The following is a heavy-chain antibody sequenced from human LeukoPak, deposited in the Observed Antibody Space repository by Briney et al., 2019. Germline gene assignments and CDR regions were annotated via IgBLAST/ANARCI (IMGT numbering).Heavy chain of an antibody. CDR2: ISGSGGST. CDR3: AKDHSGYTYGTFDY. J-gene: IGHJ4*02. CDR1: GFPFSSYA. V-gene: IGHV3-23*01. D-gene: IGHD5-18*01. Sequence: GGSLRLSCAASGFPFSSYAMSWVRQAPGKGLEWVSTISGSGGSTYYADSVKGRFTISRDNSKNTLYLQMNSLRDEDTAVYYCAKDHSGYTYGTFDYWGQGTLVTVSS.